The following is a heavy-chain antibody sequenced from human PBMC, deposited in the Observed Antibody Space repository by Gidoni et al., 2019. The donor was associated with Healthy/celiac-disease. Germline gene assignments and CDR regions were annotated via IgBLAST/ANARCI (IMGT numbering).Heavy chain of an antibody. Sequence: QVQLQESGPGLVKPSETLSLTCTVSGGSISSYYWSWIRQPPGKGLEWIGYIYYSGSTNYNPSLKSRVTISVDTSKNQFSLKLSSVTAADTAVYYCARVPGGAGRNEQADDAFDIWGQGTMVTVSS. CDR2: IYYSGST. V-gene: IGHV4-59*01. CDR3: ARVPGGAGRNEQADDAFDI. D-gene: IGHD2-21*01. J-gene: IGHJ3*02. CDR1: GGSISSYY.